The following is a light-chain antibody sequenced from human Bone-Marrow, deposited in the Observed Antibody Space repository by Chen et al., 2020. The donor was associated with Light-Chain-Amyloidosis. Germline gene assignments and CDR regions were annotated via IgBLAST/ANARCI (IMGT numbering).Light chain of an antibody. CDR3: ATWDSSLTVWM. J-gene: IGLJ3*02. CDR2: ENN. Sequence: QSVLTQPPSVSAAPGQKVTISCSGSNSNIGINYVSWHQQLPGTSPKLLIYENNQRPSEIPDRFSGSKSGTSATLGVAGLQTGDEADYYCATWDSSLTVWMFGGGTKLTVL. V-gene: IGLV1-51*02. CDR1: NSNIGINY.